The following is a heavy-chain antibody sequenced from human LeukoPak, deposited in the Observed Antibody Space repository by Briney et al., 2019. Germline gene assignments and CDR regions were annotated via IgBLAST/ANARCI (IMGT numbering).Heavy chain of an antibody. Sequence: GGSLRLSCAASGFTFDDYAMHWVRQAPGKGLEWVSGISWNGDSVTYVDSVKGRFTISRDNAKNTLYLQMNSLRAEDTAVYYCARGVVITRLPDYWGQGTLVTVSS. J-gene: IGHJ4*02. CDR2: ISWNGDSV. CDR1: GFTFDDYA. V-gene: IGHV3-9*01. CDR3: ARGVVITRLPDY. D-gene: IGHD3-22*01.